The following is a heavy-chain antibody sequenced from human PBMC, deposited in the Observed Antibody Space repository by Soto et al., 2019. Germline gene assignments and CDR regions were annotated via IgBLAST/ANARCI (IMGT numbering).Heavy chain of an antibody. CDR1: GGSISSYY. J-gene: IGHJ6*02. V-gene: IGHV4-59*01. D-gene: IGHD4-17*01. Sequence: QVQLQESGPGLVKPSETLSLTCTVSGGSISSYYWSWIRQPPGKGLEWIGYIYYSGSTNHNPSLKSRVTISVDTSKNQFSLKLSSVTAADTAVYYCARGTTVHRTYYYYGMDVWGQGTTVTVSS. CDR3: ARGTTVHRTYYYYGMDV. CDR2: IYYSGST.